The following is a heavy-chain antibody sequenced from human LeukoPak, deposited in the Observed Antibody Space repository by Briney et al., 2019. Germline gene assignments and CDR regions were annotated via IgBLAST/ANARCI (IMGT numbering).Heavy chain of an antibody. CDR3: VKDDSYYYDSSGRDS. D-gene: IGHD3-22*01. Sequence: GGSLRLSCSASGFTFSSYIMHWARQAPGKGLEYVSAITSNGDTTYYADSVKGRVTISRDNSKKTLYLQMSSLRAEDTAVYYCVKDDSYYYDSSGRDSWGEGTLVTVSS. CDR1: GFTFSSYI. CDR2: ITSNGDTT. J-gene: IGHJ4*02. V-gene: IGHV3-64D*09.